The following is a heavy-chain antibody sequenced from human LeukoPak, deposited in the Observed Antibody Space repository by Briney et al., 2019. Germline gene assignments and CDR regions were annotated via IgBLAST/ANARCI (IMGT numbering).Heavy chain of an antibody. V-gene: IGHV3-23*01. D-gene: IGHD3-3*01. CDR2: ISTRGGST. CDR1: GFSFSSYA. Sequence: GGSLRLSCAASGFSFSSYAMSWVRQAPGKGLEWLSGISTRGGSTYYADSVKGRFTISRDNSKNTLYLQMNSLRAEDTALYYCAKVRTIFGVVDYWGQGTLATVSS. J-gene: IGHJ4*02. CDR3: AKVRTIFGVVDY.